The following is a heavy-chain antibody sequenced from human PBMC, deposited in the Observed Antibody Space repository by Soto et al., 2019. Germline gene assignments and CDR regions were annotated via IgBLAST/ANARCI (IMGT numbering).Heavy chain of an antibody. CDR2: ISYDGSNK. V-gene: IGHV3-30-3*01. J-gene: IGHJ4*02. CDR3: ARGGHYYDSSGYQASTHDY. D-gene: IGHD3-22*01. CDR1: GFTFSSYA. Sequence: QVQLVESGGGVVQPGRSLRLSCAASGFTFSSYAMHWVRQAPGTGLEWVAVISYDGSNKYYADSVKGRFTISRDNSKNTLYLQMNSLRAEDTAVYYCARGGHYYDSSGYQASTHDYWGQGTLVTVSS.